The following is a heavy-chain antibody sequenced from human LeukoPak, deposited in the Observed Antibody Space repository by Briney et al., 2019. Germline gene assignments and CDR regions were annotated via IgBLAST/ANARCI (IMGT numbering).Heavy chain of an antibody. D-gene: IGHD1-26*01. Sequence: PGGSLRRSCAGSGVTGSINDMSWVRQAPGGGLEWVAGIYSGGRRYYADAVKGRCTISRDNARNTLQLQMKRQRANDAAGSECARAGYSGSEHYDSWGPGTLVTVSS. CDR1: GVTGSIND. CDR3: ARAGYSGSEHYDS. V-gene: IGHV3-66*01. J-gene: IGHJ4*02. CDR2: IYSGGRR.